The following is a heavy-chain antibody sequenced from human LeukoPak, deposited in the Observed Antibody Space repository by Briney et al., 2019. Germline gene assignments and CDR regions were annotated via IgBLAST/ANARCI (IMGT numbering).Heavy chain of an antibody. CDR2: ISSSSSYI. V-gene: IGHV3-21*01. J-gene: IGHJ4*02. D-gene: IGHD4-11*01. Sequence: GGSLRLSCAASRFTFSSYEMNWVRQAPGKGLEWVSSISSSSSYIYYADSVKGQFTISRDNAKNSLYLQMNSLRAEDTAVYYCARGMTTATFDYWGQGTLVTVSS. CDR3: ARGMTTATFDY. CDR1: RFTFSSYE.